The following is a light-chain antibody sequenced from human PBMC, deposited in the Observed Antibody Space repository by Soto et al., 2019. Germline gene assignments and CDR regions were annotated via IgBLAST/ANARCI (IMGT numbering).Light chain of an antibody. CDR2: DAS. Sequence: EIVLTQSPAILSVSPGERATLSCRASQSISRSLAWYQQKPSQAPRLLISDASTRATGIPARFSGSGSGTEFTLTISSLQSEDFALYYCQHLNNYPPFTFGPGTKVDLE. J-gene: IGKJ3*01. CDR3: QHLNNYPPFT. CDR1: QSISRS. V-gene: IGKV3-15*01.